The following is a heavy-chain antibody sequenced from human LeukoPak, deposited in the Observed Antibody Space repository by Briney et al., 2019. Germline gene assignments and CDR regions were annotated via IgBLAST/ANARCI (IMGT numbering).Heavy chain of an antibody. CDR3: ARGGGVPAAITGPPDSHIDY. J-gene: IGHJ4*02. Sequence: ASVKVSCKASGYTFTGYYMHWVRQAPGQGLEWMGWINPNSGGTNYAQKFQGRVTMTRDTSISTAYMELSRLRSDDTAVYYCARGGGVPAAITGPPDSHIDYWGQGTLVTVSS. V-gene: IGHV1-2*02. CDR1: GYTFTGYY. CDR2: INPNSGGT. D-gene: IGHD2-2*02.